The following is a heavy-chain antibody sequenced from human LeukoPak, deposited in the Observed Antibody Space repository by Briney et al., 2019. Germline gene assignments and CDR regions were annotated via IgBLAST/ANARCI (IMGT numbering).Heavy chain of an antibody. CDR2: INHSGST. CDR1: GGSFSGYY. D-gene: IGHD3-10*01. J-gene: IGHJ4*02. CDR3: ARGPLPWFGELLYHDY. Sequence: PSETLSLTCAVYGGSFSGYYWSWIRQPPGKGLEWIGEINHSGSTNYNPSLKSRVTISVDTSKNQFSLKLSSVTAADTAVYYCARGPLPWFGELLYHDYWGQGTLVTVSS. V-gene: IGHV4-34*01.